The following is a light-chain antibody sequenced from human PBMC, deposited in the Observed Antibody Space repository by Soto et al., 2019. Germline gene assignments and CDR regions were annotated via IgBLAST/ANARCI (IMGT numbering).Light chain of an antibody. Sequence: EIVLTQSPGTLSLSPGERATLSCRASQSVSSSYLAWFQQKPGQTPRLLIYGACSRATGIPDRFSGSGSGTDFTLTISRLEPEDFAVYYCQQYNKWPPYTFGQGTKLEIK. J-gene: IGKJ2*01. CDR2: GAC. CDR1: QSVSSSY. CDR3: QQYNKWPPYT. V-gene: IGKV3-20*01.